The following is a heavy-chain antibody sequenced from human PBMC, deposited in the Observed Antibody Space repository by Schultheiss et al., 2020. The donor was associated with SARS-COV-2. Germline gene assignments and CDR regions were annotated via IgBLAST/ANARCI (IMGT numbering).Heavy chain of an antibody. Sequence: GESLKISCAASGFTFSSYSMNWVRQAPGKGLEWVSSISSSSSYIYYADSVKGRFTISRDNAKNTLYLQMNSLRAEDTAVYYCARHSSSWYYFDYWGQGTLVTVSS. J-gene: IGHJ4*02. V-gene: IGHV3-21*04. D-gene: IGHD6-13*01. CDR1: GFTFSSYS. CDR3: ARHSSSWYYFDY. CDR2: ISSSSSYI.